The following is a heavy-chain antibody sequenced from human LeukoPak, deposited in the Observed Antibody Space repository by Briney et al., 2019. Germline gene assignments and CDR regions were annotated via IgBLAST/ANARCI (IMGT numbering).Heavy chain of an antibody. Sequence: SENLPLTCTVSGVTIRRYYCIWIRQPPGKGREWIGYIYTSGSTNYNPSLKSRFTIAVDPARNQSPLQLSTVTAANTAVYYCARHRVVITSNWFDPWGQGTLVPVSS. CDR1: GVTIRRYY. J-gene: IGHJ5*02. CDR2: IYTSGST. CDR3: ARHRVVITSNWFDP. D-gene: IGHD3-22*01. V-gene: IGHV4-4*09.